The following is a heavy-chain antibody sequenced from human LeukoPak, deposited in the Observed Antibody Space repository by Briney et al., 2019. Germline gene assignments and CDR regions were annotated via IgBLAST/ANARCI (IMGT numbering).Heavy chain of an antibody. J-gene: IGHJ6*03. CDR1: GYTFTGYY. CDR3: ARSSPPTYYHFYYYMDV. V-gene: IGHV1-2*02. Sequence: ASVKVSCKASGYTFTGYYIHWVRQAAGQGLEGMGWINPCSGGAKYAQNFQGRVIMTTDTSVSTAYMELSSLRSDDTAVYYCARSSPPTYYHFYYYMDVWGKGSTVTVSS. CDR2: INPCSGGA. D-gene: IGHD6-13*01.